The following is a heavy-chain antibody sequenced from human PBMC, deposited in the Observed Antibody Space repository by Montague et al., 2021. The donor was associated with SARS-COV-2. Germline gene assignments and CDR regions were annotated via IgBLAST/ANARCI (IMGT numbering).Heavy chain of an antibody. V-gene: IGHV3-15*04. CDR1: GFTVTDTS. CDR3: TTYASGSPAY. J-gene: IGHJ4*02. CDR2: IESKIVGGTI. D-gene: IGHD1-26*01. Sequence: SLRLSCAASGFTVTDTSMTWVRQAPGKGLEWVGRIESKIVGGTIDYAAPVKDRFTISRDDSRNTLYLQMDSLKTDDTDVYYCTTYASGSPAYGGQGTLVTVSS.